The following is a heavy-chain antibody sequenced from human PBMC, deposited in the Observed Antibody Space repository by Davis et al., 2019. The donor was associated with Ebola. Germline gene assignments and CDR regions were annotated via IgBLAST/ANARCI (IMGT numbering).Heavy chain of an antibody. CDR3: ARVFTSSIWYRGLNYKYYGMDV. J-gene: IGHJ6*02. D-gene: IGHD6-13*01. CDR1: GFTLTKYA. Sequence: ASVKVSCKASGFTLTKYAIHWVRQAPGQGLEWMGRISADNDNTKYTQRLQGRVTMTTDTSTNTAYLELRSLRSDDTAVYYCARVFTSSIWYRGLNYKYYGMDVWGQGTTVTVSS. V-gene: IGHV1-18*01. CDR2: ISADNDNT.